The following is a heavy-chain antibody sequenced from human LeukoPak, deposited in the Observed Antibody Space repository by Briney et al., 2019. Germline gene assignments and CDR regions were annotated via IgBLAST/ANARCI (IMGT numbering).Heavy chain of an antibody. J-gene: IGHJ4*02. CDR1: GFTFSSYG. Sequence: GGSLRLSCAASGFTFSSYGMHWVRQAPGKGLEWVGFIRSKTYGGTTEYAASVKGRFIISRDDSKSIAYLQMNSLKTEDTAIYYCPRGTYAFDYWGQGTLVTVSS. CDR2: IRSKTYGGTT. D-gene: IGHD2-2*01. V-gene: IGHV3-49*04. CDR3: PRGTYAFDY.